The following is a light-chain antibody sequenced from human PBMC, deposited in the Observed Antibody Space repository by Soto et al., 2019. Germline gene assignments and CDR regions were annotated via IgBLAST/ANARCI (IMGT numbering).Light chain of an antibody. Sequence: EIVMTQSPATLSVSPWVRATLSCRASQSVSSNLAWYQQKPGQAPRLLIYGASTTATGIPARFSGSGSGTAFTLTISSLQSEDFAVYYCQQYNNWPPITFGQGTRLEIK. V-gene: IGKV3-15*01. CDR1: QSVSSN. J-gene: IGKJ5*01. CDR2: GAS. CDR3: QQYNNWPPIT.